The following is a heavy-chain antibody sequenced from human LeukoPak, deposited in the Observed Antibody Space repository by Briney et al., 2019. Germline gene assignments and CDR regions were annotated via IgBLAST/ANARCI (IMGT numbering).Heavy chain of an antibody. V-gene: IGHV4-59*08. CDR2: IYDSGST. D-gene: IGHD6-19*01. CDR3: ARHSSGIVLHAFDI. J-gene: IGHJ3*02. CDR1: GGSISSYY. Sequence: KSSETLSLTCTVSGGSISSYYWSWIRQAPGKGLEGIGYIYDSGSTNYNPSLKSLVTISVDTSKNQYSLKLSSVTAADTAVYYCARHSSGIVLHAFDIWGQGTMVTVSS.